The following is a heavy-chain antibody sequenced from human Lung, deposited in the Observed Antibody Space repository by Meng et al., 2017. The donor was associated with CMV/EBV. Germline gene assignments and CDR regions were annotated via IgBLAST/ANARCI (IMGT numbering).Heavy chain of an antibody. CDR3: ARDRLYYHDTSGYYYPRYFQH. Sequence: GESXKISCAASGFTFSNYAMHWVRQAPGKGLDWVAVISSDGSNKEYADPVKGRFTISRDNSKNTLYLHMNSLRAEDTAVYYCARDRLYYHDTSGYYYPRYFQHWGQGTXVTVSS. V-gene: IGHV3-30*04. CDR2: ISSDGSNK. CDR1: GFTFSNYA. J-gene: IGHJ1*01. D-gene: IGHD3-22*01.